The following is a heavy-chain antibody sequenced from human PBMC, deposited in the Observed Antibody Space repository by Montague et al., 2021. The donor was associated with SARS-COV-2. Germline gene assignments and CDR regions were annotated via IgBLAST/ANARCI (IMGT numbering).Heavy chain of an antibody. Sequence: RGSTSSNPSFRSRVTISVDTSQNQFSLKLSSVTAADTAVYYCARSRSLGSGVSFPSWYFDDWGQGTLVTVTP. CDR3: ARSRSLGSGVSFPSWYFDD. D-gene: IGHD2-15*01. V-gene: IGHV4-59*01. CDR2: RGST. J-gene: IGHJ4*02.